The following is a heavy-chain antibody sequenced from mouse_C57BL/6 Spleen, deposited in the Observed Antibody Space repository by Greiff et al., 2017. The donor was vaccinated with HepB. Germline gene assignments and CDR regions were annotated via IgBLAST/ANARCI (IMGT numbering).Heavy chain of an antibody. Sequence: EVKLMESGPELVKPGASVKIPCKASGYTFTDYNMDWVKQSHGKSLEWIGDINPNNGGTIYNQKFKGKATLTVDKSSSTAYMELRSLTSEDTAVYYCARDTTVVGGYFDVWGTGTTVTVSS. CDR1: GYTFTDYN. D-gene: IGHD1-1*01. CDR3: ARDTTVVGGYFDV. CDR2: INPNNGGT. J-gene: IGHJ1*03. V-gene: IGHV1-18*01.